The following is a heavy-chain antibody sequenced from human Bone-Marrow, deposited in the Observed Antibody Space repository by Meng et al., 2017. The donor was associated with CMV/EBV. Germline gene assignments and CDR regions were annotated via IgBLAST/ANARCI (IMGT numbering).Heavy chain of an antibody. CDR3: VRHIIVVPGPGYGVDV. CDR2: INDSGST. D-gene: IGHD2-2*01. Sequence: SETLSLTCRVSGHSISSDYFWGWVRQPPGKGLEWIGINDSGSTYYNSSLKSRVAISVDTSGTQFSLTLSSVTAADTAVYYCVRHIIVVPGPGYGVDVWGQGTTVTVSS. CDR1: GHSISSDYF. V-gene: IGHV4-38-2*01. J-gene: IGHJ6*02.